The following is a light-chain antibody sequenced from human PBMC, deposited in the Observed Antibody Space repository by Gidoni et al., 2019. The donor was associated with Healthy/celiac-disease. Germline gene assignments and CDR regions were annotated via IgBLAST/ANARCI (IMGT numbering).Light chain of an antibody. Sequence: DIVMTQSPDSLAVSLGERATINCKSRQSVLYSSNNTNYLAWYQQKPRQPPKLLIYWASTRESGVPDRFSGSGSGTDFTLTISSLQAEDVAVYYCQQYYSTPPTFGQGTKVEIK. CDR3: QQYYSTPPT. CDR1: QSVLYSSNNTNY. CDR2: WAS. V-gene: IGKV4-1*01. J-gene: IGKJ1*01.